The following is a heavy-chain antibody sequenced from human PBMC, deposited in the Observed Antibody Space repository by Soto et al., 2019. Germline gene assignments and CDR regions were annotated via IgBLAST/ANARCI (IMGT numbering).Heavy chain of an antibody. CDR2: ISGSGGST. J-gene: IGHJ5*02. V-gene: IGHV3-23*01. CDR1: GFTFSSYA. Sequence: GGSLRLSCASSGFTFSSYAMSWVRQAPGKGLEWVSAISGSGGSTYYADSVKGRFAISRDNSKNTLYLQMNSLRAEDTAVYYCAKDVKTGVAGNWFEPWGQGTLVTVSS. D-gene: IGHD6-19*01. CDR3: AKDVKTGVAGNWFEP.